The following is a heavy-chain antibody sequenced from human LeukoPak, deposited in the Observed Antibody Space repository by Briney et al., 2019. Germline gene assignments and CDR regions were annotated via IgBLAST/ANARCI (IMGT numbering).Heavy chain of an antibody. CDR3: ARDSPFSDQNWFDP. D-gene: IGHD3-3*02. V-gene: IGHV1-2*02. J-gene: IGHJ5*02. CDR1: GYTFTGYY. Sequence: GASVKVSGKASGYTFTGYYMHWVRQAPGQGLEWMGWINPNSGGTNYAQKFQGRVTMTRDTSISTAYMELSRLRSDDTAVYYCARDSPFSDQNWFDPWGQGTLVTVSS. CDR2: INPNSGGT.